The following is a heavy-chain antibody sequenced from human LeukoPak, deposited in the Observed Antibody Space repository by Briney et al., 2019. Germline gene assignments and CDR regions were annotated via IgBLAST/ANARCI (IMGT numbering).Heavy chain of an antibody. Sequence: PSETLSLTCTVSGGSVSSGSYYWSWIRQPPGKGLEWIGFIYYSGSTNYNPSLKSRVTISLDTSKNQFSLKVSSVTAADTAVYYCARAPAYYYDSSGYRPNWFDPWGQGILVTVSS. D-gene: IGHD3-22*01. V-gene: IGHV4-61*01. CDR1: GGSVSSGSYY. J-gene: IGHJ5*02. CDR2: IYYSGST. CDR3: ARAPAYYYDSSGYRPNWFDP.